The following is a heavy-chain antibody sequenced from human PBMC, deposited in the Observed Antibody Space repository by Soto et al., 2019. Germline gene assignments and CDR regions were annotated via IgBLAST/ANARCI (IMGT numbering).Heavy chain of an antibody. CDR1: GGSISSYY. CDR3: AREYCSGGSCYGRFDY. CDR2: IYYSGST. Sequence: PSETLSLTCTVSGGSISSYYWSWIRQPPGKGLEWIGYIYYSGSTNYNPSLKSRVTISVDTSKNQFSLKLSSVTAADTAVYYCAREYCSGGSCYGRFDYWGQGTLVTVSS. D-gene: IGHD2-15*01. J-gene: IGHJ4*02. V-gene: IGHV4-59*01.